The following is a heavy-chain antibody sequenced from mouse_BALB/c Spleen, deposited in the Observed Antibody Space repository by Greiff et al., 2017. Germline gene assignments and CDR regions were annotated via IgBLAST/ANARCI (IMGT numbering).Heavy chain of an antibody. Sequence: DVKVEESGGGLVQPGGSLRLSCAPSGFTFTDYYMSWVRQHPGKALDWLGFIRNKANGYTTEYSVSVKGRFTIFRDNSQSILYLQMNTLRAEDSATYYCARDEGDYDYYAMDYWGQGTSVTVSS. CDR2: IRNKANGYTT. J-gene: IGHJ4*01. V-gene: IGHV7-3*02. CDR1: GFTFTDYY. D-gene: IGHD2-13*01. CDR3: ARDEGDYDYYAMDY.